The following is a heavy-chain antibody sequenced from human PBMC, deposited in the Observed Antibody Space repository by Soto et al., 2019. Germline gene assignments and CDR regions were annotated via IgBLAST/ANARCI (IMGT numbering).Heavy chain of an antibody. CDR2: FDPEDGET. CDR3: ASIRVTQIPAGAIGGWFGP. V-gene: IGHV1-24*01. Sequence: ASVKVSCKVSGYTLIELSMHWVRQAPGKGLEWMGGFDPEDGETIYAEKFQGRVTMTEDTSTDTAYMELSSLRSEDTAVYYCASIRVTQIPAGAIGGWFGPWGQGTLVTVSS. CDR1: GYTLIELS. J-gene: IGHJ5*02. D-gene: IGHD2-2*02.